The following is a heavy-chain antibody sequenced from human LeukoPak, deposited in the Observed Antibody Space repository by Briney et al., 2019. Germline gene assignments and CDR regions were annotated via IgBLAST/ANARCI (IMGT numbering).Heavy chain of an antibody. D-gene: IGHD2-15*01. CDR3: ARDLFSYTTLRYFDY. V-gene: IGHV4-30-4*01. Sequence: SETLSLTCTVSGGSISSGDYYWSWIRRPPGKGLESIVYIYYSGTTYYNPSLKSRVTISIDTSKNQFSLKLSSVTAADTAVYYCARDLFSYTTLRYFDYWGQGALVTVSS. CDR1: GGSISSGDYY. CDR2: IYYSGTT. J-gene: IGHJ4*02.